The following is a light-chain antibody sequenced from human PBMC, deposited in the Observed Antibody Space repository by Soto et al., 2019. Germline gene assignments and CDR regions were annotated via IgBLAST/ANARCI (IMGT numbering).Light chain of an antibody. CDR1: SSDVGSYSL. Sequence: QSVLTQPASVSGSPGQSITISCTGTSSDVGSYSLVSWYPQHPGKAPKLMIYEVSKWPSGVSDRFSGFKSGHTASLTISGFQAEDEADYYCCSYSGDNIFVFGGGTKLTVL. CDR3: CSYSGDNIFV. J-gene: IGLJ3*02. V-gene: IGLV2-23*02. CDR2: EVS.